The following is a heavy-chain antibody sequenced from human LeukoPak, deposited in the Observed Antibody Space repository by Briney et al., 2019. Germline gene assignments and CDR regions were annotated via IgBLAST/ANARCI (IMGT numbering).Heavy chain of an antibody. Sequence: ASVKVSCKASGGTFSSYAISWVRQAPGQGLEWMGGIIPIFGTANYAQKFQGRVTITADKSTSTAYMELSSLRSEDTAVYYCARALYDFWSGYSDLLDYWGQGTLVTVSS. CDR1: GGTFSSYA. V-gene: IGHV1-69*06. J-gene: IGHJ4*02. CDR3: ARALYDFWSGYSDLLDY. CDR2: IIPIFGTA. D-gene: IGHD3-3*01.